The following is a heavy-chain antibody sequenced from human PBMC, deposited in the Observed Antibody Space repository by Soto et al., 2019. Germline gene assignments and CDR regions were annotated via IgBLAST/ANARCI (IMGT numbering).Heavy chain of an antibody. V-gene: IGHV3-23*01. CDR3: TNLPTYYYDSSGYYWSY. Sequence: GGSLRLSCAASGFTFSSYAMSWVRQAPGKGLEWVSAISGSGGSTYYADSVKGRFTISRDNSKNTLYLQMNSLRAEDTAVYYCTNLPTYYYDSSGYYWSYWGQGTLVTVS. J-gene: IGHJ4*02. CDR1: GFTFSSYA. D-gene: IGHD3-22*01. CDR2: ISGSGGST.